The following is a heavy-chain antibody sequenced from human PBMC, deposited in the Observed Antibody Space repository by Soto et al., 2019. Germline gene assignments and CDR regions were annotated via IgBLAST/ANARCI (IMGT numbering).Heavy chain of an antibody. Sequence: QVQLVQSGAEVKKPGSSVKVSCKASGGTFSSYTISWVRQAPGQGLEWMGRIIPILGIANYAQKYQGRVTITADKSTSTAYMALSSLRSADTAVYYCAGPNQYSSGWYSAVNAFDIWGQGTMVTVSS. J-gene: IGHJ3*02. CDR1: GGTFSSYT. CDR3: AGPNQYSSGWYSAVNAFDI. V-gene: IGHV1-69*02. CDR2: IIPILGIA. D-gene: IGHD6-19*01.